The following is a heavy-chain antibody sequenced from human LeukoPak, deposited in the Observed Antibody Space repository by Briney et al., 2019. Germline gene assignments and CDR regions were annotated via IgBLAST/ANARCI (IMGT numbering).Heavy chain of an antibody. D-gene: IGHD4-23*01. CDR2: ISYDGSNK. Sequence: PGGSLRLSCAASRFTFSSYGMHWVRQAPGKGLEWVAVISYDGSNKYYADSVKGRFTISRDNSKNTLYLQMNSLRAEDTAVYYCAKDPTAGWGYGGNRHYFDYWGQGTLVTVSS. J-gene: IGHJ4*02. CDR3: AKDPTAGWGYGGNRHYFDY. CDR1: RFTFSSYG. V-gene: IGHV3-30*18.